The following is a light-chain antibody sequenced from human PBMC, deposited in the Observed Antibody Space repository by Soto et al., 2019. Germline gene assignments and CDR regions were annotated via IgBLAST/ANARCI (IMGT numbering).Light chain of an antibody. CDR1: QSIGND. CDR2: TAS. Sequence: DIQMTQSPSSLSASVGDRVTITCRASQSIGNDLGWYQHKPGKAPKRLIYTASTLESGVPSRFSGSGSGTEFTLTISSLQPEDSATYHCLQHNAFPFTFGPGTKLTFK. V-gene: IGKV1-17*01. J-gene: IGKJ3*01. CDR3: LQHNAFPFT.